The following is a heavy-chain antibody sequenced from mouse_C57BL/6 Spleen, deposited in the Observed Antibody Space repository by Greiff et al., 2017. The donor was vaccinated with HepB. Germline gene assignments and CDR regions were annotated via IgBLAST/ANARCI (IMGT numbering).Heavy chain of an antibody. CDR2: IDPETGGT. CDR1: GYTFTDYE. J-gene: IGHJ3*01. Sequence: QVQLQQSGAELVRPGASVTLSCKASGYTFTDYEMHWVKQTPVHGLEWIGAIDPETGGTAYNQKFKGKAILTADKSSSTAYMELRNLTSEDSAVYYCTRRGLAEVWFAYWGQGTPVTVSS. D-gene: IGHD3-3*01. V-gene: IGHV1-15*01. CDR3: TRRGLAEVWFAY.